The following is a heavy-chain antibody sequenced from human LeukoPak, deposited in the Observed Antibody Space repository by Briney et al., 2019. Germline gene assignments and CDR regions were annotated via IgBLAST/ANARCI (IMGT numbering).Heavy chain of an antibody. D-gene: IGHD6-6*01. CDR1: GYTFTSYY. CDR3: ARESIAAVGAFDI. CDR2: INPSGGST. J-gene: IGHJ3*02. Sequence: ASVKVSCKASGYTFTSYYMHWVRQAPGQGLEWMGIINPSGGSTSYAQKFQGRVTMTRDTSISTAYMELSRLRSDDTAVYYCARESIAAVGAFDIWGQGTMVTVSS. V-gene: IGHV1-46*01.